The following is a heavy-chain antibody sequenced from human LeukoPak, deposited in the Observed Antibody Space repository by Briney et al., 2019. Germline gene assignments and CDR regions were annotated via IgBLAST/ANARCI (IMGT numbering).Heavy chain of an antibody. V-gene: IGHV1-18*03. CDR3: ASYYYGSGSYSPLGY. J-gene: IGHJ4*02. D-gene: IGHD3-10*01. Sequence: ASVKVSCKASGYTFTSYGISWVRQAPGQGLEWMGWISAYNGNTNYAQKLQGRVTMTTDTSTSTAYMELRSLRSDDMAVYYCASYYYGSGSYSPLGYWGQGTLVTVSS. CDR1: GYTFTSYG. CDR2: ISAYNGNT.